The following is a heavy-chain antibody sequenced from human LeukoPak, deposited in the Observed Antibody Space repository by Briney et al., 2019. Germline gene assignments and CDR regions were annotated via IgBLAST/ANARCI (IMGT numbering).Heavy chain of an antibody. Sequence: SGGSLRLSCAASGFTFSSYAMSWVRQSPGKGLEWVSAISTNGGGTYYADSVKGRFTISRDNSKNTLYLQMNSLRAEDTAVYYCAKDWASGPIDSFDIWGQGTMVTVSS. J-gene: IGHJ3*02. D-gene: IGHD6-19*01. V-gene: IGHV3-23*01. CDR2: ISTNGGGT. CDR1: GFTFSSYA. CDR3: AKDWASGPIDSFDI.